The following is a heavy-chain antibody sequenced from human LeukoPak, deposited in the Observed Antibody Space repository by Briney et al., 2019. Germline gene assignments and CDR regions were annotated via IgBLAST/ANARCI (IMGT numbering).Heavy chain of an antibody. CDR2: IYYSGST. CDR1: GGSISSSSYY. CDR3: VRRDQYVSADY. J-gene: IGHJ4*02. Sequence: PSETLSLTCTVSGGSISSSSYYWGWIRQPPGKGLEWIGIIYYSGSTDYNPSLKSRVTISVDTSKNQFSLELTSLTAADTAVYSCVRRDQYVSADYWGQGTLVTVSS. V-gene: IGHV4-39*01. D-gene: IGHD3-16*01.